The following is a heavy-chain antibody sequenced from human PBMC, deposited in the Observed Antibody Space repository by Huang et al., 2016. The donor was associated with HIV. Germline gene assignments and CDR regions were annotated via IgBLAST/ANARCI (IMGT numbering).Heavy chain of an antibody. CDR2: ISDDGSNK. Sequence: QVQLVESGGGVVQPGRSLRLSCAASGFTFSSHAMHGVRQAPGKGLEWVAGISDDGSNKYYADAVKGRFTISRDNSKNTLYLQMNSLRAEDTAVYYCARAKDSWDAYDIWGQGTMVTVSS. CDR3: ARAKDSWDAYDI. J-gene: IGHJ3*02. V-gene: IGHV3-30-3*01. CDR1: GFTFSSHA.